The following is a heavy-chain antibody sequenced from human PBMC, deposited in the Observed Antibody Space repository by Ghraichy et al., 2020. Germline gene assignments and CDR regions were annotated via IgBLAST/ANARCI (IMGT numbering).Heavy chain of an antibody. J-gene: IGHJ4*02. CDR3: ATDYRGAFGY. CDR1: GLTFINAW. CDR2: IKSKSDGGTT. Sequence: GGSLRRSCAASGLTFINAWMSWVRQAPGKGLEWVGRIKSKSDGGTTDHAAPVRGRFTISRDDSENTLYLQMNSLKTEDTAVYYCATDYRGAFGYWGRGTLVTVSS. V-gene: IGHV3-15*01. D-gene: IGHD6-25*01.